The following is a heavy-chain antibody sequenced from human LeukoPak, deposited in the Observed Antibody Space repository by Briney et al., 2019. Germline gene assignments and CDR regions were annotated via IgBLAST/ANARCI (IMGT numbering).Heavy chain of an antibody. V-gene: IGHV3-7*01. J-gene: IGHJ4*02. CDR2: IKQDGSEK. Sequence: GGSLRLSYAASAFAFSTHWMSWVRQTPGKGLEWVANIKQDGSEKYYVDSVRGRFTISRDNAKNSLYLQMNNLRAEDTAVYDCASFGRGVGRPFDYWGQGTLVTVSS. CDR3: ASFGRGVGRPFDY. D-gene: IGHD2-15*01. CDR1: AFAFSTHW.